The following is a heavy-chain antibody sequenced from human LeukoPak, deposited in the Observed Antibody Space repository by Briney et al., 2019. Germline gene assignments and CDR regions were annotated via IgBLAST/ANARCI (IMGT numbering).Heavy chain of an antibody. D-gene: IGHD3-3*01. J-gene: IGHJ5*02. V-gene: IGHV1-2*02. Sequence: ASVKVSCKASGYTFTGYYMHWVRQAPGQGLEWMGWINPNRGGTNYAQKFQGRVTMTRDTSISTAYMELSRLRSDDTAVYYCARVLYYDFWSGFDNNWFDPWGQGTLVTVSS. CDR1: GYTFTGYY. CDR2: INPNRGGT. CDR3: ARVLYYDFWSGFDNNWFDP.